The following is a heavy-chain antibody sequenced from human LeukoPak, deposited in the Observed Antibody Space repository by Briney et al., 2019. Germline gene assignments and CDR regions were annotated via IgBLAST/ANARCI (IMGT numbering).Heavy chain of an antibody. D-gene: IGHD6-13*01. J-gene: IGHJ4*02. V-gene: IGHV1-69*02. CDR3: ARGNEVKKAAGYDDY. CDR2: IIPILGIA. CDR1: GGTFSSYT. Sequence: SVKVSCKTSGGTFSSYTISWVRQAPGQGLEWMGRIIPILGIANYAQKFQGRVTITADKSTSTAYMELSSLRSDDTPVYYCARGNEVKKAAGYDDYWGQGTLVTVS.